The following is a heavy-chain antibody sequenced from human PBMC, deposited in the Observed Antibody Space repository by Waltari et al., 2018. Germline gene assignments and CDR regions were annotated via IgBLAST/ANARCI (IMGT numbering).Heavy chain of an antibody. V-gene: IGHV4-4*07. CDR3: ARGQSYYDILTGYSLKYYFDY. CDR2: IYTSGST. D-gene: IGHD3-9*01. CDR1: GGSISSYY. J-gene: IGHJ4*02. Sequence: QVQLQESGPGLVKTSETLSLTCTVSGGSISSYYWSWIRQPAGTGLEWIGRIYTSGSTNYNPSLKSRVTMSVDTSKNQFSLKLSSVTAADMAVYYCARGQSYYDILTGYSLKYYFDYWGQGTLVTVSS.